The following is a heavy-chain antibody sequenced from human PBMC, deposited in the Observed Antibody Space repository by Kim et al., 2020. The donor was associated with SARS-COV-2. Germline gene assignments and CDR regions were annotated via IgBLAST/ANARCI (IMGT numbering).Heavy chain of an antibody. D-gene: IGHD2-15*01. V-gene: IGHV3-11*01. CDR3: ARSPRLLPHYYYGMDV. Sequence: GGSLRLSCAASGFTFSDYYMNWIRQAPGKGLEWVSYISSSGGTVYYADSVKGRFTISRDNAKNSLYLQMNSLRAEDTAVYYCARSPRLLPHYYYGMDVWGQGTTVTVSS. CDR2: ISSSGGTV. J-gene: IGHJ6*02. CDR1: GFTFSDYY.